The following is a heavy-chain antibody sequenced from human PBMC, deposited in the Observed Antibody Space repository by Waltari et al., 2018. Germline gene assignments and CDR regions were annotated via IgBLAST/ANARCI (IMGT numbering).Heavy chain of an antibody. D-gene: IGHD4-4*01. CDR2: IYHSGST. CDR3: ARRGQTTVSYYFDY. J-gene: IGHJ4*02. Sequence: QVQLQESGPGLVKPSQTLSLICTVSGGSIISGDYYWSWIRQPPGKGLEWIGYIYHSGSTNYNPSLKRRVTISVDTSKNQFALRLTAVTAADTAVYYCARRGQTTVSYYFDYWGQGTLVTVSS. CDR1: GGSIISGDYY. V-gene: IGHV4-30-4*08.